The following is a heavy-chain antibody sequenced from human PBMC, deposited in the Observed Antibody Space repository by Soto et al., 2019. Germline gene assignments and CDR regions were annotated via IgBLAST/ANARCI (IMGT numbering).Heavy chain of an antibody. V-gene: IGHV3-21*01. CDR1: GFTFSSYS. D-gene: IGHD5-12*01. Sequence: EVQLVESGGGLVKPGGSLRLSCAASGFTFSSYSMNWVRQAPGKGLEWVSSISSSSSYIYYADSVKGRFTISRDNAKNSLYLQMNSLRAEDTAVYYCARVRSGGWGCGYDDYWGQGTLVTVSS. CDR2: ISSSSSYI. CDR3: ARVRSGGWGCGYDDY. J-gene: IGHJ4*02.